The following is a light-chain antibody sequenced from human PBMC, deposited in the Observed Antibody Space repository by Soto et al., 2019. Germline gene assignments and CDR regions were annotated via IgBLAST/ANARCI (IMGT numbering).Light chain of an antibody. CDR2: SAS. CDR3: QRYRSSPRT. Sequence: EIVMTQSPSTLSVSLLEIATLSFLASENVISNVAWWYQQKPGQAPRLLIYSASNRATGIPVRFTGSGSGTDFTLTISSLEPEDVAAYYCQRYRSSPRTFGQGTKVDIK. CDR1: ENVISNV. V-gene: IGKV3-20*01. J-gene: IGKJ1*01.